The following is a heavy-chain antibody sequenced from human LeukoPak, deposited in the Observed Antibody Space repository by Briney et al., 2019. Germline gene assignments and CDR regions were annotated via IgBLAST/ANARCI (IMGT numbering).Heavy chain of an antibody. D-gene: IGHD3-22*01. Sequence: GGSLRLSCAASGFTFSSYWMHWVRQAPGKGLVWVSRISSDGSRTTYADSVKGRFTISRDNAKNTLYLQMNSLRAEDTAVYYCARDRGDTYYYDSSGLNPFDYWGQGTLVTVSS. CDR2: ISSDGSRT. V-gene: IGHV3-74*01. CDR3: ARDRGDTYYYDSSGLNPFDY. J-gene: IGHJ4*02. CDR1: GFTFSSYW.